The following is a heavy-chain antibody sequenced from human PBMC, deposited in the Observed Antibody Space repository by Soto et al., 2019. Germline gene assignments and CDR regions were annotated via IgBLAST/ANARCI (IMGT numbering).Heavy chain of an antibody. CDR3: ARSIGGKAYYYDSSGYLDY. D-gene: IGHD3-22*01. V-gene: IGHV4-30-2*01. J-gene: IGHJ4*02. CDR2: IYHSGST. Sequence: QLQLQESGSGLVKPSQTLSLTCAVSGGSISSGGYSWSWIRQPPGKGLEWIGYIYHSGSTYYNPSLKGRVTISVDRSKNQFSLKLSSVTAADTAVYYCARSIGGKAYYYDSSGYLDYWGQGTLVTVSS. CDR1: GGSISSGGYS.